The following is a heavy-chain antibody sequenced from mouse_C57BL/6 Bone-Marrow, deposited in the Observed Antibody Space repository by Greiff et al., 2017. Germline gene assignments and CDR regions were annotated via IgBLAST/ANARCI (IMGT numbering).Heavy chain of an antibody. V-gene: IGHV1-64*01. D-gene: IGHD2-4*01. CDR3: ARYDYDFYAMDY. CDR1: GYTFTSYW. J-gene: IGHJ4*01. CDR2: IHPNSGST. Sequence: VQLQQPGAELVKPGASVKLSCKASGYTFTSYWMHWVKQRPGQGLEWIGMIHPNSGSTNYNEKFKSKAKLTVDKSSSTAYMQLSSLTSQDSAVYYCARYDYDFYAMDYWGQGTSVTVSS.